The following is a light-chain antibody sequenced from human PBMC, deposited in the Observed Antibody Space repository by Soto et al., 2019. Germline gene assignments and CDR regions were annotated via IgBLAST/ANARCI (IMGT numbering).Light chain of an antibody. CDR3: QQYGSSPRT. Sequence: EIVLTQSPGTLSLSPGERATLSCRASQSVSSSFLAWYQQKPGQAPRLLIYGASSRATGIPDRFSGSGSGTDFTLPLSRLEPEQFTVYYCQQYGSSPRTFGQGTKVEIK. CDR1: QSVSSSF. CDR2: GAS. V-gene: IGKV3-20*01. J-gene: IGKJ1*01.